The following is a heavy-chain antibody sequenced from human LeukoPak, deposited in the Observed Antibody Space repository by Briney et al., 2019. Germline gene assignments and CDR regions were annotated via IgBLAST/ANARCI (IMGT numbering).Heavy chain of an antibody. D-gene: IGHD2-21*02. CDR3: ASGGLAYCGGDCHSHFDY. CDR1: GYTFTSYA. J-gene: IGHJ4*02. V-gene: IGHV1-3*01. CDR2: INAGNGNT. Sequence: ASVKVSCKASGYTFTSYAMHWVRQAPGQRLEWMGWINAGNGNTKYSQKFQGRVTITRDTSASTAYMELSSLRSEDTAVYYCASGGLAYCGGDCHSHFDYWGQGTLVTVSS.